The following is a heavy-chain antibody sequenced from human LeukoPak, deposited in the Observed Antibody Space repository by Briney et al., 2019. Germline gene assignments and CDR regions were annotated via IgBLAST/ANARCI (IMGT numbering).Heavy chain of an antibody. CDR1: GGSLSSTSYH. D-gene: IGHD3-10*01. Sequence: SETLSLTCTVSGGSLSSTSYHWASIRQPPGKGLESNATVYFTGSASYNPSLNSRVTISVDTSKSQFSLKLSSVTTADTALYYCARYASGSYYWFDPWGQGTLVTVSS. CDR2: VYFTGSA. V-gene: IGHV4-39*01. J-gene: IGHJ5*02. CDR3: ARYASGSYYWFDP.